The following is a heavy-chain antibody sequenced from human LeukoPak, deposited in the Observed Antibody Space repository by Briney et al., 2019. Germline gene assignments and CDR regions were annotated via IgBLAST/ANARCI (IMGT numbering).Heavy chain of an antibody. CDR2: IYYSGST. CDR3: ATLWEGYCSGGSCYVYFDY. J-gene: IGHJ4*02. D-gene: IGHD2-15*01. CDR1: GGSISSSSYY. V-gene: IGHV4-39*07. Sequence: SETLSLTCTVSGGSISSSSYYWGWIRQPPGKGLEWIGSIYYSGSTYYNPSLKGRVTISVDTSKNQFSLKLSSVTAADTAVYYCATLWEGYCSGGSCYVYFDYWGQGTLVTVSS.